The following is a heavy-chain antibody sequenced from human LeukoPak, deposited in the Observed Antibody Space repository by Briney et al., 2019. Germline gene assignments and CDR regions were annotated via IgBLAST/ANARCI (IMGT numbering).Heavy chain of an antibody. V-gene: IGHV3-23*01. D-gene: IGHD6-6*01. CDR3: AKNSDGSPSPHLDY. CDR2: VSGSGDST. J-gene: IGHJ4*02. Sequence: GGSLRLSCAASGFTFSNYAMTWVRQAPGKGLEWVSAVSGSGDSTHYADSVKGRFTISRDNSQNTLYLQMSSLRAEDTAVCYCAKNSDGSPSPHLDYWGQGTLVTVSS. CDR1: GFTFSNYA.